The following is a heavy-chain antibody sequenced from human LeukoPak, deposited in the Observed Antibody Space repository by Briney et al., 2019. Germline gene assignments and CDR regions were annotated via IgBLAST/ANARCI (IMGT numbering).Heavy chain of an antibody. Sequence: SETLSLTCTVSGVSISSSNSYWGWIRQPPGKGLEWIGSIYYSGNTYYNASLKSQVSISIDTSNNQFSLKLTSVTATDTAIYYCARELPRRYFDYWGQGTLVTVSS. CDR3: ARELPRRYFDY. V-gene: IGHV4-39*02. J-gene: IGHJ4*02. CDR1: GVSISSSNSY. CDR2: IYYSGNT.